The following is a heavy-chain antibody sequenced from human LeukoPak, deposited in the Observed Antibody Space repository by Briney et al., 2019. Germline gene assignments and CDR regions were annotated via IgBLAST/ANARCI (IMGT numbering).Heavy chain of an antibody. D-gene: IGHD3-22*01. CDR2: ISGSGGST. CDR3: AKDAKPGITMIVVAMDY. CDR1: GFTFSSYA. Sequence: GGSLRLSCAASGFTFSSYAMSWVRQAPGKGLEWVSAISGSGGSTYYADSVKGRFTIFRDNSKNTLYLQMNSLRAEDTAVYYCAKDAKPGITMIVVAMDYWGQGTLVTVSS. J-gene: IGHJ4*02. V-gene: IGHV3-23*01.